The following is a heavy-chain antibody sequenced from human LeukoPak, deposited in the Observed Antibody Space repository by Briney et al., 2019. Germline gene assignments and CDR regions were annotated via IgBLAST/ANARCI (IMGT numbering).Heavy chain of an antibody. Sequence: SETLSLTCTVSGGSISSYYWSWIRQPPGKGLEWIGYIYYSGNTNYNPSLKSRVTISVDTSKNQFPLKLSSVTAADTAVYYCATIDYGDYYFDYWGQGTLVTFSS. CDR3: ATIDYGDYYFDY. D-gene: IGHD4-17*01. CDR2: IYYSGNT. J-gene: IGHJ4*02. V-gene: IGHV4-59*01. CDR1: GGSISSYY.